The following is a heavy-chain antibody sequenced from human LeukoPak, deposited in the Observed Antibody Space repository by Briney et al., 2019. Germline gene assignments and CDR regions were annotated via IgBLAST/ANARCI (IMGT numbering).Heavy chain of an antibody. CDR3: ARGRAVAGTELVY. V-gene: IGHV3-53*01. J-gene: IGHJ4*02. Sequence: GGSLRLSCAASGFTVSSNYMSWVRQAPGKGLEWVSVIYSGGSTYYADSVKGRFTISRDNSKNTLYLQMNSLRAEDTAVYYCARGRAVAGTELVYWGQGTLATVSS. CDR2: IYSGGST. CDR1: GFTVSSNY. D-gene: IGHD6-19*01.